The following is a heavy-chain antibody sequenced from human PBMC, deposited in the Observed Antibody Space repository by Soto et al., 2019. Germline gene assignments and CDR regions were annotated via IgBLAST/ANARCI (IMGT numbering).Heavy chain of an antibody. CDR1: GFTFSSYW. CDR2: IKQDGREK. CDR3: ARDQVGCTNGVCPIDY. V-gene: IGHV3-7*01. J-gene: IGHJ4*02. Sequence: GGSLRLSCAASGFTFSSYWMSWVRQAPGKGLEWVANIKQDGREKYYVDTVKGRFTISRDNAKNSLYLQMNSLIAEDTAVYYCARDQVGCTNGVCPIDYWGQGTLVTVSS. D-gene: IGHD2-8*01.